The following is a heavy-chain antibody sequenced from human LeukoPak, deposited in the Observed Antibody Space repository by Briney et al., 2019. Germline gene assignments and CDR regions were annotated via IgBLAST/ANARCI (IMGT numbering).Heavy chain of an antibody. D-gene: IGHD6-19*01. CDR2: LSPDGNSK. Sequence: GGSLRLSCMASGFTLSYYPAIHWVRQAPGKGLEWVSALSPDGNSKYYADSVKGRFIISRDLSKNGLYLDVNSLGPEDTAVYYCVRGTNSSGRCDIFDVWGQGTMVTVSS. CDR3: VRGTNSSGRCDIFDV. CDR1: GFTLSYYPA. V-gene: IGHV3-30-3*01. J-gene: IGHJ3*01.